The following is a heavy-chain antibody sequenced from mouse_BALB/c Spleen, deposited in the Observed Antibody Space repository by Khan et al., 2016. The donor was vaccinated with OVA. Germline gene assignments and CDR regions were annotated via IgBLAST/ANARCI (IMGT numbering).Heavy chain of an antibody. CDR1: GFTFSTYG. D-gene: IGHD1-1*01. J-gene: IGHJ3*01. CDR3: ERLAYYYDSEWFAY. Sequence: EVELVESGGDVVKPGGSLKLSCAASGFTFSTYGMSWVRQTPDKRLEWVATVSTGGHYTYYPDTVTGQFTISRDNAKNTLYLQMSSLKSEDTAILYSERLAYYYDSEWFAYWGQGTLVTVSA. V-gene: IGHV5-6*01. CDR2: VSTGGHYT.